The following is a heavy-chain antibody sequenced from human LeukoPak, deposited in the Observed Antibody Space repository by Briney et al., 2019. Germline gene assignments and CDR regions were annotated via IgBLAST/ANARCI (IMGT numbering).Heavy chain of an antibody. CDR3: AREGWWLGVY. D-gene: IGHD2-15*01. J-gene: IGHJ4*02. Sequence: GGSLRLSCAASGFTFSSYGMHWVRQAPGKGLEWVAFIRYDGSIKNYADSVEGRFTISRDNSRNTLYLQMNSLRAEDTAVYYCAREGWWLGVYWGQGTLVTVSS. CDR2: IRYDGSIK. V-gene: IGHV3-30*02. CDR1: GFTFSSYG.